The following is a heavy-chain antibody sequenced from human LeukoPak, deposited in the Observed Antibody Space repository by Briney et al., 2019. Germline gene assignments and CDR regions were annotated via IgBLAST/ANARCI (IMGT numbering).Heavy chain of an antibody. D-gene: IGHD6-13*01. Sequence: PSETLSLTCTVSGGSISSYYWSWIRQPPGKGLEWIGYIYYSGSTNYNPSLKSRVTISVDTSKNQFSLKLSSVTAADTAVYFCAKQSAGSAAWYSLHYDFWGQGTLVTVSS. CDR1: GGSISSYY. CDR3: AKQSAGSAAWYSLHYDF. J-gene: IGHJ4*02. V-gene: IGHV4-59*01. CDR2: IYYSGST.